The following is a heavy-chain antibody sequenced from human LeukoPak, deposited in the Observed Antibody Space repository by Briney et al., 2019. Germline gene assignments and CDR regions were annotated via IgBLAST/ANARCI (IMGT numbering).Heavy chain of an antibody. Sequence: GKSLRLSCVASGLTFRNHAIHWVRQAPGKGLEWVTVISHDGGNDYYGDSVKGRFTISRDNSRNTVFLQMNSLRPGDTATYYCVGIPNYYNMDVWGKGTTVTVSS. CDR3: VGIPNYYNMDV. CDR1: GLTFRNHA. V-gene: IGHV3-30*04. CDR2: ISHDGGND. D-gene: IGHD7-27*01. J-gene: IGHJ6*03.